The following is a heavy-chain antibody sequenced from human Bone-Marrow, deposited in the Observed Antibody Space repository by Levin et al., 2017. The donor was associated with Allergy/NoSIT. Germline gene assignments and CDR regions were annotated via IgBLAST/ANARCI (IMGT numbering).Heavy chain of an antibody. CDR2: IKQDGSDK. D-gene: IGHD5-12*01. V-gene: IGHV3-7*01. J-gene: IGHJ4*02. Sequence: SCVVSGFTFSNYGMAWVRQAPGKGLEWVADIKQDGSDKYFVDSVKGRFTVSRDNAMNSLYLQMNSLRAEDTAVYYCVRVRATGYYFDYWGQGTLVTVSS. CDR3: VRVRATGYYFDY. CDR1: GFTFSNYG.